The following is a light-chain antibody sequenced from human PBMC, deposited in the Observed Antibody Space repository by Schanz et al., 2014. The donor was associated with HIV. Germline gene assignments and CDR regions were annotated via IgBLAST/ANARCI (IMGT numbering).Light chain of an antibody. V-gene: IGLV2-14*02. J-gene: IGLJ2*01. CDR2: GVS. Sequence: QSALTQPASVSGSPGQSITISCTGTSSDVGNYNLVSWYQQHPGKAPKLMIYGVSVRPSGVSDRFSGSKSGNTASLTVSGLQAEDEADYYCTSYAGRNGLVFGGGTKLTVL. CDR1: SSDVGNYNL. CDR3: TSYAGRNGLV.